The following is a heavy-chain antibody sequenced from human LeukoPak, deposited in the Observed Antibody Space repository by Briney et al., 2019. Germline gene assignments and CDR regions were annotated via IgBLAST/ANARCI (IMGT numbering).Heavy chain of an antibody. CDR2: INHSGST. V-gene: IGHV4-34*01. D-gene: IGHD2-2*02. CDR3: ARARGYCSSTSCYTASFDY. CDR1: GGSFSGYY. Sequence: SETLSLTCAVYGGSFSGYYWSWIRQPPGKGLEWIGEINHSGSTNYNPSLKSRVTISVDTSKNQFSLKLSSATAADTAVYYCARARGYCSSTSCYTASFDYWGQGTLVTVSS. J-gene: IGHJ4*02.